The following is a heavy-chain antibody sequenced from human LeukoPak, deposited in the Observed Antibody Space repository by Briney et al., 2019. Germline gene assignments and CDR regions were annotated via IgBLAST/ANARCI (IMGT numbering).Heavy chain of an antibody. J-gene: IGHJ4*02. CDR3: ARGVSGGAPLY. V-gene: IGHV1-69*04. D-gene: IGHD3-10*01. Sequence: SVKVSCKASGGTFSSYAISWVRQAPGQGLEWMGRIIPILGIANYAQKFQGRVTITADKSTSTAYMELSSLRSEDTAVYYCARGVSGGAPLYWGQGTLVTVSS. CDR2: IIPILGIA. CDR1: GGTFSSYA.